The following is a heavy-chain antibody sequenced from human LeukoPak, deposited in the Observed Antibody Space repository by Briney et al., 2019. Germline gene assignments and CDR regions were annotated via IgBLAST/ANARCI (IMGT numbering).Heavy chain of an antibody. CDR1: GYTFTGYY. V-gene: IGHV1-2*02. CDR2: INPNSGGT. D-gene: IGHD2-2*01. Sequence: GASVKVSCKASGYTFTGYYMHWVRQAPGQGLEWMGWINPNSGGTNYAQKFQGRVTMTRDTSISTAYMELSRLRSDDTAVYYCARDRRYCSSTSRYGDFDYWGQGTLVTVSS. J-gene: IGHJ4*02. CDR3: ARDRRYCSSTSRYGDFDY.